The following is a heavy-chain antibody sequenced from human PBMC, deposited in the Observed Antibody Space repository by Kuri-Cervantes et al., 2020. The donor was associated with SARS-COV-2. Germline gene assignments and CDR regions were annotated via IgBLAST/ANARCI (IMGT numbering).Heavy chain of an antibody. CDR3: ARDYYDTEGYYYYGMDV. CDR2: INSDGSST. D-gene: IGHD3-22*01. J-gene: IGHJ6*02. CDR1: GFTFSSYW. Sequence: GESLKISCAASGFTFSSYWMHWVPQAPGKGLGWVSRINSDGSSTSYADSVKVRFTISRDNAKKTLYLQMNSLRAEDTAVYYCARDYYDTEGYYYYGMDVWGQGTTVTVSS. V-gene: IGHV3-74*01.